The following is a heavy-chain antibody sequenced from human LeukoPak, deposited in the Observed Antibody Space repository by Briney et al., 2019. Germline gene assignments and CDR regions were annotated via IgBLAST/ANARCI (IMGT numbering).Heavy chain of an antibody. CDR1: GFTFSSYE. CDR2: ISSSGSTI. CDR3: ARGPRLLDGYILPFDY. Sequence: GGSPRLSCAASGFTFSSYEMNWVRQAPGKGLEWVSYISSSGSTIYYADSVKGRFTISRDNAKNSLYLQMNSLRAEDTAVYYCARGPRLLDGYILPFDYWGQGTLVTVSS. V-gene: IGHV3-48*03. D-gene: IGHD5-24*01. J-gene: IGHJ4*02.